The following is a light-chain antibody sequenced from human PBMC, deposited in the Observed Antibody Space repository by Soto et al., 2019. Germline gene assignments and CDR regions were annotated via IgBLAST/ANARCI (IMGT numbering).Light chain of an antibody. CDR3: QQYGSSPPT. CDR1: QSVSSSY. J-gene: IGKJ1*01. CDR2: DAS. Sequence: EIVLTQSPGTLSLSPGERATLSCRASQSVSSSYLAWYQQKPGQAPRLLTYDASSRATGIPDRFSGSGSGTDFTLTISRLEPEDFAVYYCQQYGSSPPTFGQGTKVEIK. V-gene: IGKV3-20*01.